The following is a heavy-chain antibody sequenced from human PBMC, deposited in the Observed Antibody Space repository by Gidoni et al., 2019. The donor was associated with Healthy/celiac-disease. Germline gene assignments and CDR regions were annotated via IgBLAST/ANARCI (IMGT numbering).Heavy chain of an antibody. CDR3: AKRGALGATYDYFDY. V-gene: IGHV3-30*18. D-gene: IGHD1-26*01. CDR1: GFTFSRYG. J-gene: IGHJ4*02. Sequence: QVQLVESGGGVVQPGRSLRLSCAASGFTFSRYGMHWVRQAPGKGLEWVAVISYDGSNKYYADSVKGRFTISRDNSKNTLYLQMNSLRAEDTAVYYCAKRGALGATYDYFDYWGQGTLVTVSS. CDR2: ISYDGSNK.